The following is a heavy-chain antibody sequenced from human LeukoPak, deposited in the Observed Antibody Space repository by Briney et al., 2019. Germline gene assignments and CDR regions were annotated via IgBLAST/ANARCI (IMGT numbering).Heavy chain of an antibody. CDR1: GFAFRSYS. V-gene: IGHV3-21*01. Sequence: GGSLRLSCAASGFAFRSYSMNWVRQAPGKRLEWLSSITSSGSHMYYADSVKGRFTISRDNAKSSLYLQMNSLSAEDTAVYYCASFMTTVTIPDYWGQGTLVTVSS. J-gene: IGHJ4*02. D-gene: IGHD4-17*01. CDR2: ITSSGSHM. CDR3: ASFMTTVTIPDY.